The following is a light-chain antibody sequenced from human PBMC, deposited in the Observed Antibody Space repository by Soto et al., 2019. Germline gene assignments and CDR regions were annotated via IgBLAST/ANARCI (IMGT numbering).Light chain of an antibody. CDR1: QSVSSY. CDR2: DAS. J-gene: IGKJ5*01. Sequence: EIVLTQPPATLSLAPGERATLSCRASQSVSSYLAWYQQKPGQAPRLLIYDASNRATGIPARFSGSGSGTDFTLTISSLEPEDFAVYYCQQRSNWPTFGQGTRLEI. CDR3: QQRSNWPT. V-gene: IGKV3-11*01.